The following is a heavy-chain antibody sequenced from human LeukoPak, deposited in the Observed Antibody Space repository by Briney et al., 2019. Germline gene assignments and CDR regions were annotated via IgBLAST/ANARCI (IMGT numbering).Heavy chain of an antibody. CDR2: ISGSGVA. D-gene: IGHD3-22*01. V-gene: IGHV3-23*01. J-gene: IGHJ4*02. CDR1: GFTFSDYA. CDR3: AKDGHYPDNSGYYYEDS. Sequence: GGSLRLSCAASGFTFSDYAMSWVRQAPGKGLEWVSLISGSGVAYDADSVKGRFTVSRDNSKDTLYPQMNSLRAEDTAVYYCAKDGHYPDNSGYYYEDSWGQGTLVTVSS.